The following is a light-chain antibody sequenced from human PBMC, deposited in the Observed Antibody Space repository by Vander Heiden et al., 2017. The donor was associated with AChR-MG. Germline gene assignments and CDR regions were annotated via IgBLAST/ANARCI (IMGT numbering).Light chain of an antibody. Sequence: QSVLTQPPSVSGAPGQRVNIPCTGSSSNIGAGYDVHWYQQLPGTAPKLLIYGNSNRPSGVPDRFSGSKSGTSASLAITGLQAEDEADYYCQSYDSSLSGSYVFGTGTKVTVL. J-gene: IGLJ1*01. CDR2: GNS. CDR3: QSYDSSLSGSYV. CDR1: SSNIGAGYD. V-gene: IGLV1-40*01.